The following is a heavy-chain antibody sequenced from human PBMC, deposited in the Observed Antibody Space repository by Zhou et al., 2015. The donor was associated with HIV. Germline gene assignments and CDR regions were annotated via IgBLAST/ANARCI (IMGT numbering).Heavy chain of an antibody. V-gene: IGHV1-69*01. Sequence: QVQLVQSGAEVKKPGSSVKVSCKASGGTFSSYAISWVRQAPGQGLEWMGGIIPIFGTANYAQKFQGRVTITADESTSTAYMELSSLRSEDTAVYYCARVEVRDYYGPSPKGWFDPWGQGTLVTVSS. CDR3: ARVEVRDYYGPSPKGWFDP. CDR1: GGTFSSYA. J-gene: IGHJ5*02. CDR2: IIPIFGTA. D-gene: IGHD3-10*01.